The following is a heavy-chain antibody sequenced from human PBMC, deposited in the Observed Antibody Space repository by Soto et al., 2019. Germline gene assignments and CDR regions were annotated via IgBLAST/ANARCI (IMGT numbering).Heavy chain of an antibody. CDR3: ARGGEDSYYLIPYGMDV. J-gene: IGHJ6*02. Sequence: QVQLVQSGAEVKKPGSSVKVSCKASGGTFSSYAISWVRQAPGQGLEWMGGIIPIFGTANYAQKFQGRVTITADESTSTANMELSSLRSEDTAVYYCARGGEDSYYLIPYGMDVWGQGTTVTVSS. V-gene: IGHV1-69*12. CDR1: GGTFSSYA. D-gene: IGHD1-26*01. CDR2: IIPIFGTA.